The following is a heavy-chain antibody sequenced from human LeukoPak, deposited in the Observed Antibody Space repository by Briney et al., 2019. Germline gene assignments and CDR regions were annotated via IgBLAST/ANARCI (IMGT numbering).Heavy chain of an antibody. CDR1: GFTFSSYA. V-gene: IGHV3-23*01. J-gene: IGHJ4*02. CDR2: ISGSGGST. D-gene: IGHD3-3*01. CDR3: AKEGRAYYDFWSGYWSLDY. Sequence: GGSLRLSCAASGFTFSSYAMSWVRQAPGKGLEWVSAISGSGGSTYYADSVKGRFTISRDNSKNTLYLQMNSLRAEDTAVYYCAKEGRAYYDFWSGYWSLDYWGQGTLVTVSS.